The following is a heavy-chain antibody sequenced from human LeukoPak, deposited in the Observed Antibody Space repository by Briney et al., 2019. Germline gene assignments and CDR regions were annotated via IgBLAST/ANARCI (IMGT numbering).Heavy chain of an antibody. J-gene: IGHJ5*02. V-gene: IGHV4-39*07. CDR3: ARVGGYKYSHYNWFDP. Sequence: PSETLSLTCTVSGGSISSSSYYWGWIRQPPGKGLEWIGSIYYSGSTYYNPSLKSRVTISVDTSKNQFSLKLSPVTAADTAVYYCARVGGYKYSHYNWFDPWGQGTLVTVSS. D-gene: IGHD5-24*01. CDR2: IYYSGST. CDR1: GGSISSSSYY.